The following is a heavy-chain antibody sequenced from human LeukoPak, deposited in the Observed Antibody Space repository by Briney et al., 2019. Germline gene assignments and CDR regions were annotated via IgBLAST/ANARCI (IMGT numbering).Heavy chain of an antibody. V-gene: IGHV3-23*01. Sequence: PGGSLRLSCAASAFTFPTYGMIWVRQAPGKGLEWVSSITESGDNTYYADSVKGRFTISRDNSKNTLYLQMNSLRAEDTAVYYCAAKTRLFAVISYYYVDVWGRGTTPTVSS. J-gene: IGHJ6*03. CDR3: AAKTRLFAVISYYYVDV. CDR2: ITESGDNT. D-gene: IGHD3-10*01. CDR1: AFTFPTYG.